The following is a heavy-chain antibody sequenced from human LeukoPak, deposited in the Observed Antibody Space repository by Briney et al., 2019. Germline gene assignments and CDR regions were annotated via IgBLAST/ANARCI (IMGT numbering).Heavy chain of an antibody. CDR3: ARSGGYSSSWSL. Sequence: SETLSLTCTVSGASISTYYWNWIRQPPGEGLEWIGYIYYTGSTNYNPSLKSRVTISVDTSKNQFSLKLSSVTAAGTAVYYCARSGGYSSSWSLWGQGTLVTVSS. D-gene: IGHD6-13*01. V-gene: IGHV4-59*01. J-gene: IGHJ4*02. CDR2: IYYTGST. CDR1: GASISTYY.